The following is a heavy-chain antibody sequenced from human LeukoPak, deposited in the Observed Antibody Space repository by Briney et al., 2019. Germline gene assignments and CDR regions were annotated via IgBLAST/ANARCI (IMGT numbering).Heavy chain of an antibody. CDR3: ARGTAVGHFGVVITLDY. V-gene: IGHV1-2*02. Sequence: ASVKVSCKASGYTFTGYYMHWVRQAPGQGLEWMGWINPNSGGTNYAQKFQGRVTMTRDTSISTAYMELSRLRSDDTAVYYCARGTAVGHFGVVITLDYWGQGTLVTVSS. CDR1: GYTFTGYY. CDR2: INPNSGGT. J-gene: IGHJ4*02. D-gene: IGHD3-3*01.